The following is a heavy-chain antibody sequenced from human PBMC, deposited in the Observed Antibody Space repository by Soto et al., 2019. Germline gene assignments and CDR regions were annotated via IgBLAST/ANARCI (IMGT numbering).Heavy chain of an antibody. CDR2: ISSSSSYI. V-gene: IGHV3-21*01. CDR1: GFTFSNYR. CDR3: ARGGYCGGVSCSDDHAFDM. D-gene: IGHD2-15*01. J-gene: IGHJ3*02. Sequence: PGGSLRLSCAASGFTFSNYRLNWVRQAPGKGLEWVSSISSSSSYIYYADSVKGRFTISRDNAKNSLYMQMNSLRAEDTAVYYCARGGYCGGVSCSDDHAFDMWGHGTMVTVSS.